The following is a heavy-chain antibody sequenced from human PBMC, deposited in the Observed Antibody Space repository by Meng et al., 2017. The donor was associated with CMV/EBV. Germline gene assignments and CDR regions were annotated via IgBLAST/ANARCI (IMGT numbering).Heavy chain of an antibody. Sequence: GGSLRLSCAASGFTFSSYSMNWVRQAPGKGLEWVSSISSSSSYIYYADSVKGRFTISRDNAKNSLYLQMNSLGAEDTAVYYCARDSRSYYGDYYYYGMDVWGQGTTVTVSS. V-gene: IGHV3-21*01. CDR1: GFTFSSYS. CDR3: ARDSRSYYGDYYYYGMDV. CDR2: ISSSSSYI. J-gene: IGHJ6*02. D-gene: IGHD4-17*01.